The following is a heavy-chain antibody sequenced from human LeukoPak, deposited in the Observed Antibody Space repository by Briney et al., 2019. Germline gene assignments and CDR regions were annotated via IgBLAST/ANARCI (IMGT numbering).Heavy chain of an antibody. Sequence: GESLRLSCAASGFTFSSYEMNWVRQAPGKGLEWVSYISSSGSTIYYADSVKGRFTISRDNAKNSLYLQMNSLRAEDTAVYYCARGGLPHSPPHYYYYGMDVWGQGTTVTVSS. CDR2: ISSSGSTI. CDR3: ARGGLPHSPPHYYYYGMDV. J-gene: IGHJ6*02. V-gene: IGHV3-48*03. CDR1: GFTFSSYE. D-gene: IGHD2-15*01.